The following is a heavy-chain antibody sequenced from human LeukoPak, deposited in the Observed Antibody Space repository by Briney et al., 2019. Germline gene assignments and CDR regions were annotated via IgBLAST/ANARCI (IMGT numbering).Heavy chain of an antibody. J-gene: IGHJ4*02. D-gene: IGHD6-25*01. CDR3: AKDAGRSNGYLDY. CDR1: GYTFGGDY. CDR2: INPLSGDT. Sequence: SVKVSCKASGYTFGGDYIHWVRQAPGQGLEWMGSINPLSGDTDFAQRCQGRITMTRDTSIRTVDMELTRLTSDDTAVYFCAKDAGRSNGYLDYWGQGTLVTVSS. V-gene: IGHV1-2*02.